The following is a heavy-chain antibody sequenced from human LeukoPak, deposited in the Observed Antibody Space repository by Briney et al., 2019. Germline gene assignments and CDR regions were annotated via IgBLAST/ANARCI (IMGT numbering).Heavy chain of an antibody. CDR2: IYYSGST. J-gene: IGHJ5*02. CDR3: ARVNNYVRWFDP. V-gene: IGHV4-39*07. D-gene: IGHD3-10*02. CDR1: GGSISSSSYY. Sequence: PSETLSVTCTVSGGSISSSSYYWGWIRRPPGKGLEWIGSIYYSGSTYYNPSLKSRVTISVDTSKNQFSLKLSSVTAADTAVYYCARVNNYVRWFDPWGQGTLVTVSS.